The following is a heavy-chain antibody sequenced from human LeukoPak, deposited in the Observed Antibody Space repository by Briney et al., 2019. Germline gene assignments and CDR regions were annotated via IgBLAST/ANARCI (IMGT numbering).Heavy chain of an antibody. CDR3: AKDGDAYTEFYYYYMDV. Sequence: PGGSLRLSCAASGFTFSDYGLHWVRQAPGKGLERVALIWHDGSNKYYADSVIGRFTISRDNSKNTLYLQMNSLRAEDTAMYYCAKDGDAYTEFYYYYMDVWGKGTTVTVSS. CDR1: GFTFSDYG. CDR2: IWHDGSNK. J-gene: IGHJ6*03. D-gene: IGHD5-24*01. V-gene: IGHV3-33*06.